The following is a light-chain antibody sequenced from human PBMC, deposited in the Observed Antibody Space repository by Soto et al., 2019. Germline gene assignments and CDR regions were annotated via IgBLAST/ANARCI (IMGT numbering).Light chain of an antibody. CDR1: QGISSS. V-gene: IGKV1D-12*01. CDR3: QQANSFPLT. Sequence: DIQMTQSPSSVSASVGDRVTITCRASQGISSSLACYQQKPGKAPKLLIYAASSLQSGVPSRFSGSGSGTDFTLTISSLQPEDFATYYCQQANSFPLTFGGGTKVESK. CDR2: AAS. J-gene: IGKJ4*01.